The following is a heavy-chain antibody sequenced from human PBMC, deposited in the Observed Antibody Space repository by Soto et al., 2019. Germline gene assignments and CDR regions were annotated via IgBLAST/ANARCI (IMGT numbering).Heavy chain of an antibody. J-gene: IGHJ6*02. V-gene: IGHV3-48*04. CDR1: GFTFSSYS. CDR3: AREGITIFGVDYGMDV. CDR2: ISSSSSTI. Sequence: EVQLVESGGGLVQPGGSLRLSCAASGFTFSSYSMNWVRQAPGKGLEWVSYISSSSSTIYYADSVKGRFTISRDNAKNSLDLQMNSLRADDTAVYYCAREGITIFGVDYGMDVWGQGTTVTVSS. D-gene: IGHD3-3*01.